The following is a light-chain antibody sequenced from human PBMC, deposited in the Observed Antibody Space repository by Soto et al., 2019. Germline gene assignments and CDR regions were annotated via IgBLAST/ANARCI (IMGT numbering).Light chain of an antibody. Sequence: DIVMTQSPDSLAVSLGERATINCKSSQSVLYSSNNKNYLAWYQQKPGQPPKLLIYWASTRESGVPDRFSGSGAGTDFTLTISSRQAEDVAVYYCQQYYSTPPPTFGGGTKVEIK. CDR3: QQYYSTPPPT. J-gene: IGKJ4*01. V-gene: IGKV4-1*01. CDR1: QSVLYSSNNKNY. CDR2: WAS.